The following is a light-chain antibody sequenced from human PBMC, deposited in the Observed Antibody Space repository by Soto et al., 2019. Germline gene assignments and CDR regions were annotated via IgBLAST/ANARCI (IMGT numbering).Light chain of an antibody. CDR2: RNS. Sequence: QSVLTQPASASETPGQRVTISCSGSSSNIGSNYVYWYQQLPGTAPKLVIYRNSQRPSGVSDRFSGSKSGTSASLAISGLRSEDEADYYSAAWDHSLFGVVFGGGTQLTVL. V-gene: IGLV1-47*01. J-gene: IGLJ7*01. CDR1: SSNIGSNY. CDR3: AAWDHSLFGVV.